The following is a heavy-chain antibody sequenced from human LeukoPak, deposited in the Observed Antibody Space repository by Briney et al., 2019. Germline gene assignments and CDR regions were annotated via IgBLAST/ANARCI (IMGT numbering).Heavy chain of an antibody. J-gene: IGHJ3*02. V-gene: IGHV3-74*01. D-gene: IGHD3-22*01. Sequence: GGSLRLSCEASGFTFSSNWMHWVRQVPGKGLVWVSVINPSGSFTTYADSVKGRFTISRDNAKNRLYMQMNSLRVEDTAVYYCARDRDSSGYSSDAFDIWGQGTMVTVSS. CDR1: GFTFSSNW. CDR3: ARDRDSSGYSSDAFDI. CDR2: INPSGSFT.